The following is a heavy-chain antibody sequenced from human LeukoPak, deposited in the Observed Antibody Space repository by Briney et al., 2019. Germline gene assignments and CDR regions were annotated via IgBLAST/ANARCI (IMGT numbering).Heavy chain of an antibody. V-gene: IGHV3-23*01. CDR1: GFTFSDYA. CDR2: VSGNGGDT. J-gene: IGHJ4*02. CDR3: AKVYSSSWYLFFDS. Sequence: GGSLRLSCAASGFTFSDYAMSWVRQAPGKGLEWVSTVSGNGGDTNYADSVKGRFTISRDNSKNTLYLQMNSLRAEDTAIFYCAKVYSSSWYLFFDSWGQGTLVTVSS. D-gene: IGHD6-13*01.